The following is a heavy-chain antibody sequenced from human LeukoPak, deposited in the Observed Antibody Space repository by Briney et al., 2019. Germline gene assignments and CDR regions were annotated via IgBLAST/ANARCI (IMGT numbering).Heavy chain of an antibody. V-gene: IGHV3-48*01. CDR2: ISSSSSTI. CDR1: GLTISSYS. D-gene: IGHD1-26*01. CDR3: AREGATTAFDY. J-gene: IGHJ4*02. Sequence: GGSLRLSCAASGLTISSYSMNWVRQAPGKGLQWVSYISSSSSTIYYADSVKGRFTISRDIFKNTVYLQMNSLRAEDTAVYYCAREGATTAFDYWGQGTLVTVYS.